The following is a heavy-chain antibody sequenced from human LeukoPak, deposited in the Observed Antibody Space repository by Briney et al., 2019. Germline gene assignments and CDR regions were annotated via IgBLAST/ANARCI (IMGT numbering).Heavy chain of an antibody. CDR2: IYYSGIT. D-gene: IGHD6-19*01. V-gene: IGHV4-39*01. CDR3: ARLGGWYFDH. J-gene: IGHJ4*02. Sequence: SETLSLTCTVSGGSISSSRYYWGWIRQPPGKGLEWIGSIYYSGITYYNPSLKSRVTISEDTSKNQFSLKLSSVTAADTAVYYCARLGGWYFDHWGQGTLVTVSS. CDR1: GGSISSSRYY.